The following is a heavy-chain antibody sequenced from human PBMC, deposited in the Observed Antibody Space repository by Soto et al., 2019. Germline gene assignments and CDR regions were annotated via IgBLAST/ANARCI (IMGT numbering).Heavy chain of an antibody. D-gene: IGHD2-2*01. CDR3: AKGSTGDCSSTSCLYYFDF. J-gene: IGHJ4*02. V-gene: IGHV3-23*01. CDR2: VSGSADST. Sequence: AGGSLRLSCAASGFTFKTYAMNWVRQAPGKRLEWVSTVSGSADSTYYADSVKGRFTISRDNSKNTLHLQMSRLRTEDTAVYYCAKGSTGDCSSTSCLYYFDFWGQGTLVTVSS. CDR1: GFTFKTYA.